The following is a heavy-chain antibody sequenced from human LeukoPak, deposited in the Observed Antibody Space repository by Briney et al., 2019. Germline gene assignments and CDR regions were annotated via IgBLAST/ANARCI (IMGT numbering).Heavy chain of an antibody. CDR1: GFTFSNYA. D-gene: IGHD3-22*01. CDR3: AKVSTYYFDSSGSNYFDS. V-gene: IGHV3-23*01. J-gene: IGHJ4*02. Sequence: PGGSLRLSCAASGFTFSNYAMSWVRQAPGKGLEWVSSGGGSGVITYYAGSLKGRFTISRDNSKNTLYLQMNSLRAEDTAVFYCAKVSTYYFDSSGSNYFDSWGQGTLVTVSS. CDR2: GGGSGVIT.